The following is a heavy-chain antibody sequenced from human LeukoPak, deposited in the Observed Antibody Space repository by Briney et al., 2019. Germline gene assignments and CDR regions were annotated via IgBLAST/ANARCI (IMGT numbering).Heavy chain of an antibody. CDR1: GDSVSSKSAA. CDR3: ARTAMRVVDS. D-gene: IGHD5-18*01. Sequence: SQTLSLTCAISGDSVSSKSAAWNWIRQSPSRGLEWPGRTYYRSKWYNEYAVSVKSRVIINPDTSKNQFSLQLNSMTPEDTAVYYCARTAMRVVDSWGQGTLVTVSS. J-gene: IGHJ4*02. CDR2: TYYRSKWYN. V-gene: IGHV6-1*01.